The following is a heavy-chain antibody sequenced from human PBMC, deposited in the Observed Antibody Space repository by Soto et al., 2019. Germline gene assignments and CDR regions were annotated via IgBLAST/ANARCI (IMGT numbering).Heavy chain of an antibody. D-gene: IGHD3-16*01. CDR1: GFTFSSYW. Sequence: GGSLRLSCAASGFTFSSYWMHWVRQAPGKGLVWVSRINSDGSSTSYADSVKGRFTISRDNAKNTLYLQVNSLRAEDTAVYYCAREAKGDFGGFDYWGQGTLVTVSS. V-gene: IGHV3-74*01. CDR3: AREAKGDFGGFDY. J-gene: IGHJ4*02. CDR2: INSDGSST.